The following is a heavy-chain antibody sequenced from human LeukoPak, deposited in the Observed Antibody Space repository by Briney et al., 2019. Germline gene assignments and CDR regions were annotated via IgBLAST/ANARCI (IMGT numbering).Heavy chain of an antibody. J-gene: IGHJ5*02. Sequence: SETLSLTCTVSGGSISSYYWSWIRQLPGKGLEWIGYIYYSGSTNYNPSLKSRVTISVDTPKNQFSLKLSSVTAADTAVYYCARRGGSLEYSSSWYSNWFDPWGQGTLVTVSS. V-gene: IGHV4-59*08. D-gene: IGHD6-13*01. CDR1: GGSISSYY. CDR2: IYYSGST. CDR3: ARRGGSLEYSSSWYSNWFDP.